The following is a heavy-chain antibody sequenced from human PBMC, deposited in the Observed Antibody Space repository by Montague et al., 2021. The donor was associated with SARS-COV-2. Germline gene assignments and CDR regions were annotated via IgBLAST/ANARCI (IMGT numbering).Heavy chain of an antibody. D-gene: IGHD2-2*01. CDR3: ARFAYRRLFIASYYGMDV. CDR1: GGSISGYY. CDR2: ISICGST. J-gene: IGHJ6*02. Sequence: SETLSLTCAVSGGSISGYYWCWICLRPPTGLERIGVISICGSTNYNPTPTSRVTISIYTSTNKFSLKLSSVTAAATAVSYCARFAYRRLFIASYYGMDVWGQGTTVTVSS. V-gene: IGHV4-34*01.